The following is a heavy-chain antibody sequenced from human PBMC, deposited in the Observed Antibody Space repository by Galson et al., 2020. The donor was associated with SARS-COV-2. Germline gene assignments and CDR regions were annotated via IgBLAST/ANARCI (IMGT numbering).Heavy chain of an antibody. J-gene: IGHJ4*02. D-gene: IGHD3-22*01. CDR3: ARDGQLSSGVVFDY. CDR1: GTTISSHA. Sequence: SCAASGTTISSHAIHWVRQARDKGLEWVAHIFYDGSDKYYGDSVKGRFIISRDSSKNMEYQQMNNLKVDGTAVYYCARDGQLSSGVVFDYLGQGALVTFSS. CDR2: IFYDGSDK. V-gene: IGHV3-33*01.